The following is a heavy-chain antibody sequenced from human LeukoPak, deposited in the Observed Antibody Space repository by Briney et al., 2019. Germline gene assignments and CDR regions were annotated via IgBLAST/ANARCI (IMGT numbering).Heavy chain of an antibody. Sequence: PGGSLRLSCAASGFTFSSYEMNWVHQAPGKGLEWVSYISSSGSTIYYADSVKGRFTISRDNAKNSLYLQMNSLRAEDTAVYYCARERWGPFDYWGQGTLVTVSS. V-gene: IGHV3-48*03. CDR1: GFTFSSYE. CDR2: ISSSGSTI. J-gene: IGHJ4*02. D-gene: IGHD1-26*01. CDR3: ARERWGPFDY.